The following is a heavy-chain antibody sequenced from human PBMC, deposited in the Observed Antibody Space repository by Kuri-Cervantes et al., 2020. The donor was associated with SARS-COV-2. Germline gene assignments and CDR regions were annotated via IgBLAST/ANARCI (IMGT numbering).Heavy chain of an antibody. CDR2: ISSSSSYI. J-gene: IGHJ4*02. D-gene: IGHD3-22*01. V-gene: IGHV3-21*01. Sequence: GGSLRLSCAASGFTFSTYAMDWVRQAPGEGLEWVSSISSSSSYIYYADSVKGRFTISRDNAKNSLYLQMNSLRAEDTAVYYCARVEWLLPDYWGQGTLVTVSS. CDR3: ARVEWLLPDY. CDR1: GFTFSTYA.